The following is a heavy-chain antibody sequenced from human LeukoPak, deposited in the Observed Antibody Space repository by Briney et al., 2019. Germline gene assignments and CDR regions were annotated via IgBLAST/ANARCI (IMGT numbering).Heavy chain of an antibody. CDR1: GFAFSSDA. V-gene: IGHV3-23*01. Sequence: PGGSLRLSCAASGFAFSSDAMTWVRQTPGKGLEWVSTIDVSGDRTNYADSVKGRFTISRDNAKNSLYLQMNSLGAEDTAVYYCAKGSSWYYFDYWGQGTLVTVSS. D-gene: IGHD6-13*01. CDR2: IDVSGDRT. CDR3: AKGSSWYYFDY. J-gene: IGHJ4*02.